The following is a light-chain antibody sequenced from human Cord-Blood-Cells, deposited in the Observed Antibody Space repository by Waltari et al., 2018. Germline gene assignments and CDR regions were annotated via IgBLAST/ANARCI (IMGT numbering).Light chain of an antibody. V-gene: IGKV1-13*02. CDR2: DAS. Sequence: AIQLTQSPSSLSASVGARVTITCRASPGISSALAWYQQKPGKAPKLLIYDASSLESGVPSRFSGSGSGTDFTLTISSLQPEDFATYYCQQFNSYPYTFGQGTKLEIK. CDR3: QQFNSYPYT. CDR1: PGISSA. J-gene: IGKJ2*01.